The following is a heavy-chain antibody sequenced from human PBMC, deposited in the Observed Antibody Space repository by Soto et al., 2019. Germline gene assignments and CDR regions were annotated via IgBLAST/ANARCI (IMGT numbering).Heavy chain of an antibody. CDR2: ISYDGSNK. CDR3: ARDTDGLHY. V-gene: IGHV3-30*03. CDR1: GFTFSSYG. J-gene: IGHJ4*02. Sequence: GGSLRLSCAASGFTFSSYGMHWVRQAPGKGLEWVAVISYDGSNKYYADSVKGRFTISRDNSKNTVYLQMNSLRADDTAVYYCARDTDGLHYWGQGTLVTVSS.